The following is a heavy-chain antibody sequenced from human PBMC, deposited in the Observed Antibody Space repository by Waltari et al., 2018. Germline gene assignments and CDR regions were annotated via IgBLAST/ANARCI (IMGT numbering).Heavy chain of an antibody. J-gene: IGHJ6*03. CDR1: GCSISSYY. Sequence: QVQLQESGPGLVKPSETLSLTCTVSGCSISSYYWSWIRQPAGKGLEWIGRIYTSGSTNYNPSLKSRVTMSVDTSKNQFSLKLSSVTAADTAVYYCAREGEGGIYYYYYMDVWGKGTTVTISS. CDR2: IYTSGST. D-gene: IGHD3-10*01. CDR3: AREGEGGIYYYYYMDV. V-gene: IGHV4-4*07.